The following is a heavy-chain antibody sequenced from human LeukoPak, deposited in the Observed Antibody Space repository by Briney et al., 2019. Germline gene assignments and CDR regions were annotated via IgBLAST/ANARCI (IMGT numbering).Heavy chain of an antibody. D-gene: IGHD2-15*01. V-gene: IGHV1-2*02. CDR3: ARGGGGYSVDY. CDR2: ISPNSGGT. Sequence: GASVKVSCTDSGYTFFDYYIHCGRQAPGKGLEWIGWISPNSGGTKSVQKFQGRVTMTRDTSITTVYMELSGLSFDDTAVYYCARGGGGYSVDYWGQGTLVTVSS. CDR1: GYTFFDYY. J-gene: IGHJ4*02.